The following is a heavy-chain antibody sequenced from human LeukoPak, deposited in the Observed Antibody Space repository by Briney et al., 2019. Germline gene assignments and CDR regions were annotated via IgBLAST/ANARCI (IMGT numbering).Heavy chain of an antibody. CDR3: ARGRRGYYDILTGYSPSTGMDV. Sequence: SETLSLTCTVSGGSISSGGYYWSWICQQPGKGLEWIGYIYYSGSTYYNPSLKSRVTISVDTSKNQFSLKLSSVTAADTAVYYCARGRRGYYDILTGYSPSTGMDVWGQGTTVTVSS. CDR1: GGSISSGGYY. D-gene: IGHD3-9*01. CDR2: IYYSGST. V-gene: IGHV4-31*03. J-gene: IGHJ6*02.